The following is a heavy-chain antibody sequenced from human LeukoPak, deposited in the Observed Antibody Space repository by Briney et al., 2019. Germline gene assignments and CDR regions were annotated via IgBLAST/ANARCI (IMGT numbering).Heavy chain of an antibody. CDR3: ALYCSSTSCSPFDH. V-gene: IGHV3-21*01. J-gene: IGHJ4*02. Sequence: PGGSLRLSCAASGFTFSSYSMNWVRQAPGKGLEWVSSISSSSSYIYYADSVKGRFTISRDNAKNSLYPQMNSLRAEDTAVYYCALYCSSTSCSPFDHWGQGTLVTVSS. CDR1: GFTFSSYS. D-gene: IGHD2-2*01. CDR2: ISSSSSYI.